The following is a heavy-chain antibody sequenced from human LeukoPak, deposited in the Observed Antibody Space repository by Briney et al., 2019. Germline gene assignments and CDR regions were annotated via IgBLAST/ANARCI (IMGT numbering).Heavy chain of an antibody. V-gene: IGHV3-23*01. D-gene: IGHD3-3*01. J-gene: IGHJ4*02. Sequence: QPGGSLRLSCAASGFTFSSYAMSWVRQAPGKGMEWVTAISGSGGSTYYADSVKRRFTISRDNSKNTLYLQMNSLRAEDTAVYYCAKNVRALRFLEWAYYFDYWGQGTLVTVSS. CDR1: GFTFSSYA. CDR3: AKNVRALRFLEWAYYFDY. CDR2: ISGSGGST.